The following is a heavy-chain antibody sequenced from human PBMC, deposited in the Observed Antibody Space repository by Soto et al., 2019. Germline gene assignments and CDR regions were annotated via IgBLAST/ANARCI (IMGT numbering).Heavy chain of an antibody. CDR3: ARDRQDWNYGMDV. CDR2: IWYDGSNK. J-gene: IGHJ6*02. V-gene: IGHV3-33*01. CDR1: GFTFSSYG. Sequence: GGSLILSCAASGFTFSSYGMHWVRQAPGKGLEWVAVIWYDGSNKYYADSVKGRFTISRDNSKNTLYLQMNSLRAEDTAVYYCARDRQDWNYGMDVWGQGTTVTVS. D-gene: IGHD1-1*01.